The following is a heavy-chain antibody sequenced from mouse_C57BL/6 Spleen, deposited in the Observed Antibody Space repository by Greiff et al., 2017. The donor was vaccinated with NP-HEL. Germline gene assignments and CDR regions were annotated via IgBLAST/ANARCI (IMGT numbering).Heavy chain of an antibody. Sequence: QVQLQQSGPELVKPGASVKLSCKASGYTFTRYDINWVKQRPGQGLEWIGWIYPRDGSTKYNEKFKGKATLTVSTSSSTADMERHSLTSEDAAVYFCAREDDYGFAYWGQGTLVTVSA. CDR3: AREDDYGFAY. CDR1: GYTFTRYD. CDR2: IYPRDGST. D-gene: IGHD2-4*01. V-gene: IGHV1-85*01. J-gene: IGHJ3*01.